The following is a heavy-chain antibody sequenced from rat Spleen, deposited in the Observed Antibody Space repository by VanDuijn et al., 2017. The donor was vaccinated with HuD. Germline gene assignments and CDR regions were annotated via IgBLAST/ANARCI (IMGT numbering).Heavy chain of an antibody. CDR2: IIYDGSST. CDR1: GFTFSSFP. CDR3: ARGGFAY. Sequence: EVQLVESGGGLVQPGRSLKLSCAASGFTFSSFPMAWIRQAPGEGLEWVATIIYDGSSTYYRDSVKGRFTISRDNAKSTLYLQMDSLRSEDTATYYCARGGFAYWGQGVMVTVSS. V-gene: IGHV5-7*01. J-gene: IGHJ2*01.